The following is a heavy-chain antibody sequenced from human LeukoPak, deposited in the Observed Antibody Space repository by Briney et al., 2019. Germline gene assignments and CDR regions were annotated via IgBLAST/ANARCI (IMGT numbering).Heavy chain of an antibody. CDR1: GGSFSGYY. CDR3: ASFYYYDSSDWLDP. J-gene: IGHJ5*02. D-gene: IGHD3-22*01. CDR2: INHSGST. V-gene: IGHV4-34*01. Sequence: SETLSLTCAVYGGSFSGYYWSWIRQPPGKGLEWIGEINHSGSTNYNPSLKSRVTISVDTSKNQFSLKLSSVTAADTAVYYCASFYYYDSSDWLDPWGQGTLVTVSS.